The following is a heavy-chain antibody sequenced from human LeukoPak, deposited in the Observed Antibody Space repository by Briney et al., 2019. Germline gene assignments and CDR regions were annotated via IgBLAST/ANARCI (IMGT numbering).Heavy chain of an antibody. V-gene: IGHV3-30*04. CDR1: GFTLSPYT. CDR3: ARVRNRYCSGGSCHTFDY. Sequence: GGSLRLSCAASGFTLSPYTMNWVRQAPGKGLEWVAVISYDGSNKYYADSVKGRFTISRDNSKNTLYLQMNSLRAEDTAVYYCARVRNRYCSGGSCHTFDYWGQGTLVTVSS. D-gene: IGHD2-15*01. J-gene: IGHJ4*02. CDR2: ISYDGSNK.